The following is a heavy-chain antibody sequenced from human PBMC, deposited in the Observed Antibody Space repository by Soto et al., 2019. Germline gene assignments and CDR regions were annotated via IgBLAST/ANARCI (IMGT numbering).Heavy chain of an antibody. CDR1: GYTSTTFY. CDR3: ARVRYGDFSFQY. D-gene: IGHD4-17*01. Sequence: ASVKVSCKASGYTSTTFYLHWVRLAPGQGLEWMGWINPDTGDSEYGQKFQGRVTLTRDTSTTTAYMELSSLTSDDTAIYFCARVRYGDFSFQYWGQGTPVTVSS. V-gene: IGHV1-2*02. CDR2: INPDTGDS. J-gene: IGHJ4*02.